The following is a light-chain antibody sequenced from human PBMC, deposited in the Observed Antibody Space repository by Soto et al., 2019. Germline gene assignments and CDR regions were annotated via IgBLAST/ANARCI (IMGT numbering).Light chain of an antibody. V-gene: IGKV1-33*01. CDR1: QDINIY. CDR3: QQYDILPIT. Sequence: DIHMTQSPSSLFASVGDRVTITCQATQDINIYLNWYQQKQGKAPNLLIYDASNLEIGVPSRFSGSGYGTHFTFTISSLQTEDIGTYYCQQYDILPITFGRGTRLEIK. CDR2: DAS. J-gene: IGKJ5*01.